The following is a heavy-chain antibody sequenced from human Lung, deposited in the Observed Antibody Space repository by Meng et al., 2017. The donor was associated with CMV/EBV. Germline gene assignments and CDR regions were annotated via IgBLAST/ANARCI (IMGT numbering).Heavy chain of an antibody. CDR2: IPHRGSS. V-gene: IGHV4/OR15-8*01. D-gene: IGHD3-10*01. CDR1: GDTIHNCNW. CDR3: LRRSGGSV. J-gene: IGHJ1*01. Sequence: VQLLPRVAAPAETSDIPCLASGGSGDTIHNCNWWRQVPQNPGEGMEGIGEIPHRGSSAYIPSLKSRSSMSIDKSKNQFSMKLTSVTAADTAVYHCLRRSGGSVWGQGTLVTVSS.